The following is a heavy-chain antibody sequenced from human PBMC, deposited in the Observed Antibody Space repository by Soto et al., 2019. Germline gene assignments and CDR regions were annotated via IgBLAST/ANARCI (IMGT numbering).Heavy chain of an antibody. V-gene: IGHV4-31*03. Sequence: QEQLQESGPGLVKPSQTLSLTCTVSGGSISSGGYYWSWIRQHPGKGLEWIGYIYYSGSTYYNPSLKSRVTISVDTSKNQLSLKLSSVTAADTAVYYCARGTVSSGWPIVDYWGQGTLVTVSS. CDR1: GGSISSGGYY. CDR2: IYYSGST. D-gene: IGHD6-19*01. CDR3: ARGTVSSGWPIVDY. J-gene: IGHJ4*02.